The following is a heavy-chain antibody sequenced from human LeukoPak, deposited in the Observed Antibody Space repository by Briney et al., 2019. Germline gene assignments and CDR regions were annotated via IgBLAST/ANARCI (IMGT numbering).Heavy chain of an antibody. J-gene: IGHJ4*02. Sequence: GASVTVSCKASGYTFTGYYMHWVRQAPGQGLEWMGWINPNSGGTNYAQKFQGRVTMTRDTSISTAYMELSRLRSDDTAVYYCATSLGGSSGLDYWGQGTLVTVSS. CDR1: GYTFTGYY. CDR2: INPNSGGT. D-gene: IGHD1-26*01. CDR3: ATSLGGSSGLDY. V-gene: IGHV1-2*02.